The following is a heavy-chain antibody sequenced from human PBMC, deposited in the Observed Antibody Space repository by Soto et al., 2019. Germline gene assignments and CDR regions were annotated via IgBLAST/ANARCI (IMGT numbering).Heavy chain of an antibody. D-gene: IGHD2-21*02. Sequence: AAVTVPCPASGYTLTGYYIHWVRQPPGPGLEWMGWINPNSGGTNYAQKSQGWVTMTRDPSIRTAYMELSRLRSDDTAVYYCARAPEPSMVTDRWVDLCGQGCPVT. CDR1: GYTLTGYY. CDR2: INPNSGGT. J-gene: IGHJ5*02. CDR3: ARAPEPSMVTDRWVDL. V-gene: IGHV1-2*04.